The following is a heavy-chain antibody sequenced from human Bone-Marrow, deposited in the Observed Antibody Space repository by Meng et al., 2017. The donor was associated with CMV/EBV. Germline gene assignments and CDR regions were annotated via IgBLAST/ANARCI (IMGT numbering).Heavy chain of an antibody. V-gene: IGHV3-66*02. J-gene: IGHJ4*02. CDR3: AKDAHITMIVVGDY. D-gene: IGHD3-22*01. CDR1: GFTVSSNY. Sequence: GGSLRLSRVASGFTVSSNYMRWVRQAPGKGLEWVSVIYSGGSTYYADSVKGRFTISRDNSKNTLYLQMNSLRAEDTAVYYCAKDAHITMIVVGDYWGQGTLVTVSS. CDR2: IYSGGST.